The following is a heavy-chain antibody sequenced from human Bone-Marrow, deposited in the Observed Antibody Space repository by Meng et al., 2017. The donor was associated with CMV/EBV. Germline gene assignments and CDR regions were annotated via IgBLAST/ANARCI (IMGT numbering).Heavy chain of an antibody. D-gene: IGHD3-3*01. CDR3: AKVVMDFGVANVYYYYYGMDV. V-gene: IGHV3-30*02. CDR2: IRHDGFNK. J-gene: IGHJ6*02. Sequence: GESLKISCAASGFTFSTYGMHWVRQAPGKGLEWVAFIRHDGFNKYYADSVEGRCTISRDNSKNTLYMEMNNLTPEDTAVYYCAKVVMDFGVANVYYYYYGMDVWGPGTTVTFSS. CDR1: GFTFSTYG.